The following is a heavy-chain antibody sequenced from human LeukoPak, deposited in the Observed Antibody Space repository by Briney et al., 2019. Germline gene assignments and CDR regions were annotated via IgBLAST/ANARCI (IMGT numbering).Heavy chain of an antibody. V-gene: IGHV3-23*01. CDR3: AKEGGSSPPPHFLS. Sequence: GGSLRLSCAASGFTFSSSAMDWVRQAPGKGLEWVSAISGTGDITYYADSVKGRFTISRDNSRNTLYLQMSSLRVEDPAVYFCAKEGGSSPPPHFLSWGRGTLVTVSS. CDR1: GFTFSSSA. J-gene: IGHJ5*02. D-gene: IGHD3-3*02. CDR2: ISGTGDIT.